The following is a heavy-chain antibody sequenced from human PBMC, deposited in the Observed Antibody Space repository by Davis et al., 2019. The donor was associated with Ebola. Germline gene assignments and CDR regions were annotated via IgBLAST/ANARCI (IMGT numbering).Heavy chain of an antibody. Sequence: GESLKISCAASGFTFSSYGMHWVRQAPGKGLEWVAFIRFDGSNKYYEDSVKGRFTISRDNSRNTLYLQMNSLRNEDTAAYFCARGTYCGGGSCYSGTNHYSGMDVWGQGTTVTVSS. CDR2: IRFDGSNK. CDR3: ARGTYCGGGSCYSGTNHYSGMDV. V-gene: IGHV3-30*02. D-gene: IGHD2-15*01. J-gene: IGHJ6*02. CDR1: GFTFSSYG.